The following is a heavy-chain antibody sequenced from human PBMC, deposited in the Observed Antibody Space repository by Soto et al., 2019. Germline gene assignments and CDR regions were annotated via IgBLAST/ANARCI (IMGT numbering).Heavy chain of an antibody. CDR2: LSPYSGNT. J-gene: IGHJ6*02. D-gene: IGHD3-16*01. CDR3: AMVDSYVTPPPLDV. CDR1: GYIFVNYG. V-gene: IGHV1-18*01. Sequence: QVQLVQSGDEVRKPGSSVKVSCKASGYIFVNYGIAWVRQAPGQGLEWMGWLSPYSGNTHYASKVQGRLTMTTDTSNSTAYMCLVRLTSEDAAVYDCAMVDSYVTPPPLDVWGQGNTVTVSS.